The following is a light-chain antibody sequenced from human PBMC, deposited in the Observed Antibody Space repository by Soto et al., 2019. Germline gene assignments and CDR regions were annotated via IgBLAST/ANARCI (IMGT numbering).Light chain of an antibody. J-gene: IGLJ1*01. CDR1: SSYVGSYNL. CDR3: CSYAGSSTYV. V-gene: IGLV2-23*01. Sequence: QSVLTQPASVSASPGQSITISCTGTSSYVGSYNLVSWYQQHPGKAPKLMIYEGSKRPSGVSNRFSGSKSGNTASLTISGLQAEDEADYYCCSYAGSSTYVFGTGTKVTV. CDR2: EGS.